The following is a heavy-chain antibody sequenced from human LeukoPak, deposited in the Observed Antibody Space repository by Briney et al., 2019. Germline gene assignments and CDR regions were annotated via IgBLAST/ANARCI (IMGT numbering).Heavy chain of an antibody. D-gene: IGHD3-16*01. J-gene: IGHJ5*02. CDR1: GGSISSYY. CDR3: AREVYAHDP. CDR2: IYYSGST. V-gene: IGHV4-59*12. Sequence: SETLSLTCTVSGGSISSYYWSWIRQPPGKGLEWIGYIYYSGSTNYNPSLKSRVTISVDTSKNQFSLKLSSVTAADTAVYYCAREVYAHDPWGQGTLVTVSS.